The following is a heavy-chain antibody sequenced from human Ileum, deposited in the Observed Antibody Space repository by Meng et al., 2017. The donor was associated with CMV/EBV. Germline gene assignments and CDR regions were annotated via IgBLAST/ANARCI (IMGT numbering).Heavy chain of an antibody. CDR2: ISASGRYV. Sequence: CAASGFAFSSYSLNWVRQAPGKGLEWVASISASGRYVYYADSVKGRITISRDNAENSTFLQMDSLGAEDTAVYYCARAPSLTGANDFWGQGTLVTVSS. CDR1: GFAFSSYS. V-gene: IGHV3-21*06. CDR3: ARAPSLTGANDF. D-gene: IGHD7-27*01. J-gene: IGHJ4*02.